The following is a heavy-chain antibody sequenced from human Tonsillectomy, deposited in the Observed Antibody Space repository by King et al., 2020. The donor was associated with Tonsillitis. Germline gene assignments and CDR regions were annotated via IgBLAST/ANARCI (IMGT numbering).Heavy chain of an antibody. CDR2: IHYSEST. Sequence: QLQESGPGLVKPSETLSLTCTVSGGSISSYYWIWIRQPPGKGLEWIGNIHYSESTNYNSSLRSRVTMSMDTSKNQFSLRLASVTAADTAVYYCAGGGGWLTDFWGQGTLVTVSS. V-gene: IGHV4-59*01. D-gene: IGHD6-19*01. CDR3: AGGGGWLTDF. J-gene: IGHJ4*02. CDR1: GGSISSYY.